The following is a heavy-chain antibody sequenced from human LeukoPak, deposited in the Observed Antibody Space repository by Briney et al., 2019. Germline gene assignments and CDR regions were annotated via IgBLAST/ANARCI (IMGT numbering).Heavy chain of an antibody. V-gene: IGHV1-18*01. CDR3: ARELYYYGSGSYYPPRFFDY. Sequence: GASVKVSCKASGYTFTSYGISWVRQAPGQGLEWMGWISAYNGNTNYAQKLQGRVTMTTDTSTSTAYMELRSLRSDDTAEYYCARELYYYGSGSYYPPRFFDYWGQGTLVTVSS. CDR2: ISAYNGNT. D-gene: IGHD3-10*01. J-gene: IGHJ4*02. CDR1: GYTFTSYG.